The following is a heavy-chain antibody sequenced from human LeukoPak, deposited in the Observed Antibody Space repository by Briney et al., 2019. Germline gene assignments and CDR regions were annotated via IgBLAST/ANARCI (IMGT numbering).Heavy chain of an antibody. Sequence: PSETLSLTCAVYGGSFSGYYWSWIRQPPGKGLEWIGEINHSGSTNYNPSLKSRVTISVDTSKNQFSLKLSSVTAADTAVYYCATQGCYSNYLLRYWGQGTLVTVSS. V-gene: IGHV4-34*01. J-gene: IGHJ4*02. CDR1: GGSFSGYY. CDR3: ATQGCYSNYLLRY. D-gene: IGHD4-11*01. CDR2: INHSGST.